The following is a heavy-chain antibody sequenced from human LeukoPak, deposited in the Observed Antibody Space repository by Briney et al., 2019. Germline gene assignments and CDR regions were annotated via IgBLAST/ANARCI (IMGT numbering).Heavy chain of an antibody. J-gene: IGHJ4*02. CDR2: ISAYNGNT. D-gene: IGHD2-2*01. CDR3: ARGGCSSTSCYEDYFDY. Sequence: GASVKVSCKASGYTFTSYGISWVRQAPGQGLEWMGWISAYNGNTNYAQKLQGRVTMTTDTSTSTAYMELRSLRSEDTAVYYCARGGCSSTSCYEDYFDYWGQGTLVTVSS. V-gene: IGHV1-18*01. CDR1: GYTFTSYG.